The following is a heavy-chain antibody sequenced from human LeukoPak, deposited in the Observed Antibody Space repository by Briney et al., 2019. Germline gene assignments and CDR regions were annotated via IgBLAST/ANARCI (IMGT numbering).Heavy chain of an antibody. D-gene: IGHD1-26*01. J-gene: IGHJ4*02. Sequence: GGSLRLSCAASGFTFSGSALHWVRQASGKGLEWVGRIRSTANGYATAYAASVKGRFTISRDDSKNTAYLQMDSLKTEDTAVYYCTRASGAIYFDYWGQGTLVTVSS. CDR2: IRSTANGYAT. V-gene: IGHV3-73*01. CDR1: GFTFSGSA. CDR3: TRASGAIYFDY.